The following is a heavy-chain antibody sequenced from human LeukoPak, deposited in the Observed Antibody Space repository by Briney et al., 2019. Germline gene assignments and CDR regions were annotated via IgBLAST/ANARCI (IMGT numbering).Heavy chain of an antibody. CDR1: GGSISSYY. J-gene: IGHJ2*01. V-gene: IGHV4-59*01. D-gene: IGHD2-15*01. Sequence: SETLSLTCTVSGGSISSYYWSWIRQPPGKGLEWIGYIYYSGSTNYNPSLKSRVTISVDTSKNQFSLRLTSVTAADTAVYYCARISGGGYWYFDLWGRGTLVTVSS. CDR2: IYYSGST. CDR3: ARISGGGYWYFDL.